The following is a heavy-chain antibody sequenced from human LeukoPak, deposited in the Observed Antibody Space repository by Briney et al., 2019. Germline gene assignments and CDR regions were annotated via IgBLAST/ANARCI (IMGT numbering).Heavy chain of an antibody. CDR2: IKQDGSEK. J-gene: IGHJ3*02. V-gene: IGHV3-7*05. CDR1: GITLSTYW. Sequence: GGSLRLSCAGSGITLSTYWMSWICQAPGKGLEWVGNIKQDGSEKYFVDSLRGRFTISRDNAKNSLFLQMNSLRAEDTAVYYCARDQGAFDMWGQGTMVTVSS. CDR3: ARDQGAFDM.